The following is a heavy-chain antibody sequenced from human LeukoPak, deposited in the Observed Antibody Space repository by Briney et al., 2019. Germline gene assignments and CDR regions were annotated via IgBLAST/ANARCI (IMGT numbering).Heavy chain of an antibody. CDR2: INPSGCST. Sequence: AAVTVSRKEPGYTFTSYYLHLVRQAPAPGLEWVVIINPSGCSTSYGQKCEGRVTMPRGTSPSTVDMELSRPRSEDTAVYYCARLAEFKGGSFVFGGQGTLVTVSS. J-gene: IGHJ4*02. D-gene: IGHD1-26*01. V-gene: IGHV1-46*01. CDR3: ARLAEFKGGSFVF. CDR1: GYTFTSYY.